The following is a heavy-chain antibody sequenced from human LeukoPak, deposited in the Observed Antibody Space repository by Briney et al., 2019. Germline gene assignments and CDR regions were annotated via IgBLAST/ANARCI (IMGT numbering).Heavy chain of an antibody. CDR3: ARDRGAAAY. CDR1: VFTFCRFA. V-gene: IGHV3-48*02. D-gene: IGHD2-2*01. J-gene: IGHJ4*02. Sequence: PGGSLILSCAASVFTFCRFAMTSVRRAPGKVVEGLSYISSSSDTIYYPDYVKGRFTISRENGKNSVFLQMESLRDEDTAVYYCARDRGAAAYWGQGNLVTVSS. CDR2: ISSSSDTI.